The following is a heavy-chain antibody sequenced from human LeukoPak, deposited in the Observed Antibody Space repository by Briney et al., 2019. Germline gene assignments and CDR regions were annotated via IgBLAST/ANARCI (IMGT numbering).Heavy chain of an antibody. CDR2: INPNSGGT. D-gene: IGHD3-10*01. J-gene: IGHJ4*02. CDR3: ARDLPYYGSGSYYPH. CDR1: GYTFTGYY. V-gene: IGHV1-2*02. Sequence: ASVKVSCNASGYTFTGYYMHWVRQAPGQGLEWMGWINPNSGGTNYAQKFQGRVTMTRDTSISTAYMELSRLRSDDTAVYYCARDLPYYGSGSYYPHWGQGTLVTVSS.